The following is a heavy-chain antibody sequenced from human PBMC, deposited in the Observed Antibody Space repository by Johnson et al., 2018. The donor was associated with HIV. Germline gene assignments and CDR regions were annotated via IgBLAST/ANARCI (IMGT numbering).Heavy chain of an antibody. D-gene: IGHD2-15*01. J-gene: IGHJ3*02. CDR3: ARSKGCGGGRCPGAFDI. CDR1: GFTFSDYY. CDR2: INSSGGSI. V-gene: IGHV3-11*04. Sequence: QVLLVESGGGLVQPGGSLRLSCAASGFTFSDYYMSWVRQAPGKGLEWVSDINSSGGSIDYVDSVKGRFTISRDNAKNSLYLQMNSLRAEDTAVYYCARSKGCGGGRCPGAFDIWGQGTMVIVSS.